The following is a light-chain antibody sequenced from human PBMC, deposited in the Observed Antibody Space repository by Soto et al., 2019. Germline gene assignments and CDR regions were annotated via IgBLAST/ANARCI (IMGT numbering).Light chain of an antibody. V-gene: IGLV2-14*03. J-gene: IGLJ1*01. CDR1: SSDIGGYKY. CDR2: DVM. CDR3: CSYTSSTIYV. Sequence: QSALTQPASVSGSPGQSITISCTGSSSDIGGYKYVSWYQHHPGKAPQLIIFDVMNRPSGVSNRFSGSKSGNTASLTIFGLQAEDEADYYCCSYTSSTIYVFGTGTKLTVL.